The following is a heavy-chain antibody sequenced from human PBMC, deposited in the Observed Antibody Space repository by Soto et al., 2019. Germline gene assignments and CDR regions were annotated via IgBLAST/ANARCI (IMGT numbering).Heavy chain of an antibody. D-gene: IGHD2-2*01. CDR1: GGSISNYY. V-gene: IGHV4-59*08. CDR2: IHYSGST. Sequence: SETLSLTCTVSGGSISNYYWSWIRQPPGKGLEWIGYIHYSGSTNYNPSLASRVTISLDTSKNQVSLKLTSVTAADTAVYSCARGHQLLLTWGQGTLVTVSS. CDR3: ARGHQLLLT. J-gene: IGHJ5*02.